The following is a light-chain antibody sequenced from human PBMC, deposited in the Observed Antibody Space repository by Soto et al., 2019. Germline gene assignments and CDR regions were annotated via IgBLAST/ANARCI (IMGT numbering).Light chain of an antibody. Sequence: EIVLTKSPATLSLSPGERATLSCRASQGVSTNLAWYQEKPGQGPRLLMYGASTRATGIPARFSGSGVGTEFTRNISSLQAEDFALYYCQQYNNWPPRGTFGQGTKVEFK. J-gene: IGKJ1*01. CDR3: QQYNNWPPRGT. CDR1: QGVSTN. CDR2: GAS. V-gene: IGKV3-15*01.